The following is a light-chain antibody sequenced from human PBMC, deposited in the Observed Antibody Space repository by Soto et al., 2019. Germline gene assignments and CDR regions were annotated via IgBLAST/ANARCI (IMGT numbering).Light chain of an antibody. Sequence: EIGLTQSPGTLSLSPGERATLSCRASQSVSPYLAWYQHKPGQAPRLLIYGASLRATGIPDRFSGSGSGTDFTLTISILEPQDFAVYCCQQYGSSPPVTFGPGTKVDIK. CDR3: QQYGSSPPVT. J-gene: IGKJ3*01. V-gene: IGKV3-20*01. CDR1: QSVSPY. CDR2: GAS.